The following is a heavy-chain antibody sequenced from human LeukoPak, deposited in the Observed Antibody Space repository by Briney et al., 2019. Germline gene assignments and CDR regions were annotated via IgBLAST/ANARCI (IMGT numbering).Heavy chain of an antibody. D-gene: IGHD3-16*01. V-gene: IGHV4-34*01. CDR3: ARRNVDDRSTLDY. Sequence: SETLSLTCAVYGGSFSGYYWSWIRQPPGKGLEWIGEIHHSKSSNYYPSLKSRVTISVDKSKNQFSLELNSVTAADTAVYYCARRNVDDRSTLDYWGQGTLVTVSS. CDR1: GGSFSGYY. CDR2: IHHSKSS. J-gene: IGHJ4*02.